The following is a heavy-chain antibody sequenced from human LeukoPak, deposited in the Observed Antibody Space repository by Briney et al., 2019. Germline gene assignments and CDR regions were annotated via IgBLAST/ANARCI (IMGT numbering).Heavy chain of an antibody. CDR1: GGSISGYY. CDR3: ARHSSGLYYFDY. CDR2: IFYSGNT. D-gene: IGHD6-19*01. J-gene: IGHJ4*02. V-gene: IGHV4-59*08. Sequence: SETLSLTCTASGGSISGYYWNWIRQPPGKGLEWIGHIFYSGNTNYSPSLKSRVTISVDTSKNQFSLKLTSVTAADTAIYYCARHSSGLYYFDYWGQGTLVTVSS.